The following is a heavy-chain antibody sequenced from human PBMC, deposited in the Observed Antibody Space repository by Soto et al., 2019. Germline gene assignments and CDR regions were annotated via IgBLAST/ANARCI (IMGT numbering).Heavy chain of an antibody. Sequence: PGGSLRLSCAASGFTFSAYGMHWVRQAPGKGLEWLTLISFDGSKESCADSVKGRFTISRDNSKSMLYLQMDNLRADDTAVYYCAKPTGDIVVVAAYGPQGPFDYWGQGTLVTVSS. J-gene: IGHJ4*02. V-gene: IGHV3-30*18. CDR3: AKPTGDIVVVAAYGPQGPFDY. D-gene: IGHD2-15*01. CDR1: GFTFSAYG. CDR2: ISFDGSKE.